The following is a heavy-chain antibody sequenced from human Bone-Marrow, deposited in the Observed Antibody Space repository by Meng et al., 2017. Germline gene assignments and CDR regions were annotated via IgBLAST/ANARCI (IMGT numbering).Heavy chain of an antibody. D-gene: IGHD2-15*01. J-gene: IGHJ3*02. Sequence: ASVKVSCKASGYTFTSYAMNWVRQAPGQGLEWMGWINTNTGNPTYAQGFTGRFVFSLDTSVSTAYLQISSLKAEYTAVYYCASGLGRVVVVAAASAFDIWGQGTMVTVSS. CDR2: INTNTGNP. CDR1: GYTFTSYA. V-gene: IGHV7-4-1*02. CDR3: ASGLGRVVVVAAASAFDI.